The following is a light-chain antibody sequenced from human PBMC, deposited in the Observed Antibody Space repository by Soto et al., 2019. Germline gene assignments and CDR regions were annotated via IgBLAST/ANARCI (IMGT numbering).Light chain of an antibody. CDR3: QQYSSFPRT. CDR1: QSVSSSY. J-gene: IGKJ1*01. V-gene: IGKV3-20*01. Sequence: EIVLTQSPGTLSLSPGERAPLSCRASQSVSSSYLAWYQQKPGQAPRLLIYGASSRATGIPDRFGGSGSGTDFTLTISRLEPDDFAVYYCQQYSSFPRTFGQGTKVDIK. CDR2: GAS.